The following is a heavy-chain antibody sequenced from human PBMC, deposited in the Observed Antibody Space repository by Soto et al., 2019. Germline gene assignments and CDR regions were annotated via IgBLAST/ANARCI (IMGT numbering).Heavy chain of an antibody. V-gene: IGHV4-39*01. D-gene: IGHD3-22*01. Sequence: QLQLQESGPGLVKPSETLSLTCTVSGGSISTSSYYWGWIRQPPGKGLEWIGSIYYSGSTYYNPCRPSRVTISVDTSKTQFSLTLSSVTAADTAVYYCAGDYDSSGDYWGQGTPVTVSS. J-gene: IGHJ4*02. CDR2: IYYSGST. CDR1: GGSISTSSYY. CDR3: AGDYDSSGDY.